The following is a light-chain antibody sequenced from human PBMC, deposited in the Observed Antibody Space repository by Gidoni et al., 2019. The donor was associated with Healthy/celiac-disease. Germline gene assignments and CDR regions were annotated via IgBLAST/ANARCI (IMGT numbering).Light chain of an antibody. CDR1: QSVSSY. Sequence: EIVLTQSPATRSLSPGERATISCRASQSVSSYLAWYQQKPGQAPRLLIYDASNRATGIPARFSGSGSGTDFTLTISSLEPEDFAVYYCQQRSNWPPYTFGQGTKLEIK. CDR3: QQRSNWPPYT. V-gene: IGKV3-11*01. CDR2: DAS. J-gene: IGKJ2*01.